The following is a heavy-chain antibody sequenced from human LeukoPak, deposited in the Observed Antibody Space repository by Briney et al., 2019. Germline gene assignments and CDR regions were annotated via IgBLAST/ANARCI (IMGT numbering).Heavy chain of an antibody. J-gene: IGHJ4*02. CDR1: GFSFSVYS. D-gene: IGHD3-22*01. CDR2: ISSSSGSI. CDR3: ARDTYDSSGYYYQDY. V-gene: IGHV3-21*01. Sequence: GGSLRLSCAASGFSFSVYSMNWVRQAPGKGLEWVSSISSSSGSIYYADSVKGRFTISRDNAKNSLYLQMNSLRAEDTAVYCCARDTYDSSGYYYQDYWGQGTLVTVSS.